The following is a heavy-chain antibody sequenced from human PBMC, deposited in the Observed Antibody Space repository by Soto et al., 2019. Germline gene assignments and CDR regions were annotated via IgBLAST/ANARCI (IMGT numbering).Heavy chain of an antibody. CDR2: IIPILGIA. CDR3: ANPENTYYDFWSGKNNWFDP. Sequence: ASVKVSCKASGGTFSSYTISWVRQAPGQGLEWMGRIIPILGIANYAQKFQGRVTITADKSTSTAYMELSSLRSEDTAVYYCANPENTYYDFWSGKNNWFDPWRQGTLVTVSS. D-gene: IGHD3-3*01. J-gene: IGHJ5*02. CDR1: GGTFSSYT. V-gene: IGHV1-69*02.